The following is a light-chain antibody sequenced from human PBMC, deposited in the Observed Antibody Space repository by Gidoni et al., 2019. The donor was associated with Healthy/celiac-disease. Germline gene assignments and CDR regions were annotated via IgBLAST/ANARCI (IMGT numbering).Light chain of an antibody. CDR1: QSISSW. J-gene: IGKJ1*01. CDR2: KAS. Sequence: DIQLTQSPSTLSASGGDRVTITCRASQSISSWLAWYQQKPGKAPKLLIYKASSLESGVPSRFSGSGSGTEFTLTISSLQPDDFATYYCQQYNSYSPWTVGQGTKVEIK. V-gene: IGKV1-5*03. CDR3: QQYNSYSPWT.